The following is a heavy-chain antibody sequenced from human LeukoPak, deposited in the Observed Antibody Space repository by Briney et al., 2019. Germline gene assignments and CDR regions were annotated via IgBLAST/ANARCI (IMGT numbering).Heavy chain of an antibody. Sequence: SGPTLVHPTPTLTLTCTFSGFSLSTSGMRVSWMRQPPGKALEWLARIDWDDDKFYSTSLKTRLTISKDTSKNQVVLTMTNMDPVDTATYYCARLNSGTYLDYWGQGTLVTVSS. CDR1: GFSLSTSGMR. J-gene: IGHJ4*02. D-gene: IGHD1-26*01. CDR2: IDWDDDK. V-gene: IGHV2-70*04. CDR3: ARLNSGTYLDY.